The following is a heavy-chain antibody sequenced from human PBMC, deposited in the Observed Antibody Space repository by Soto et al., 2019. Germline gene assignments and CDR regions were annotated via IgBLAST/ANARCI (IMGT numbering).Heavy chain of an antibody. V-gene: IGHV3-21*01. CDR3: ARTGYCSGGSCYSNFDY. CDR1: GFTFSSYS. D-gene: IGHD2-15*01. CDR2: ISSSSSYI. J-gene: IGHJ4*02. Sequence: EVQLVESGGGLVKPGGSLRLSCAASGFTFSSYSMNWVRQAPGKGLEWVSSISSSSSYIYYADSVKGRFTISRDNAKNSLYLQMNSLRAEDTAVYYCARTGYCSGGSCYSNFDYWGPGTLVTVSS.